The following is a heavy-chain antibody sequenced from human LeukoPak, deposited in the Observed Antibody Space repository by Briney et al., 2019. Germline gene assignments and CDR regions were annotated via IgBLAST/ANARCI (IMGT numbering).Heavy chain of an antibody. CDR3: ARGHRSSSAYHCNAMDV. CDR1: GGSISSGSYW. J-gene: IGHJ6*02. V-gene: IGHV4-31*03. D-gene: IGHD2-15*01. Sequence: PSQTLSLTCTVSGGSISSGSYWWSWIRQHPEKGLEWIGYVYYSGGTYYNPSLKSRVSISVDTSKNQLSLTLTSVTAADTAVYYCARGHRSSSAYHCNAMDVWGQGTTVTVSS. CDR2: VYYSGGT.